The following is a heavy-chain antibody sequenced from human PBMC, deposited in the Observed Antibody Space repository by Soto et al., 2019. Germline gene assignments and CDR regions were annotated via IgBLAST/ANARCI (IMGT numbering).Heavy chain of an antibody. CDR2: ISHDGSYK. V-gene: IGHV3-30*18. CDR3: AKGLLAIVGTTLPRDAFNI. CDR1: GFSFTTYV. J-gene: IGHJ3*02. Sequence: PGGSLRLSCGASGFSFTTYVMHWVRQAPDKGLEWVAVISHDGSYKYYGDAVKGRFTISRDTSKNAVYLEMNSLRPEDTAVYYCAKGLLAIVGTTLPRDAFNIWGQGTMVTVSS. D-gene: IGHD1-26*01.